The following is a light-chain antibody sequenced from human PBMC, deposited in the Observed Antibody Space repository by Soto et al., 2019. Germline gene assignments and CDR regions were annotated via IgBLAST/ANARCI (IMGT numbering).Light chain of an antibody. CDR2: GAS. CDR1: QSVPRSY. J-gene: IGKJ5*01. CDR3: QQYGTSEII. V-gene: IGKV3-20*01. Sequence: IALTQSPSTLSLSPWERATLSCMASQSVPRSYLSWYQQKPGQAPRLLIYGASTRATGIPARFSGSGSGTDFTLTISRLETEDFAVFYCQQYGTSEIIFGQGTRLE.